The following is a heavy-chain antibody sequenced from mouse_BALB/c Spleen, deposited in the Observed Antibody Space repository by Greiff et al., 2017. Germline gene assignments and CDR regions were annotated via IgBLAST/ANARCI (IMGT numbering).Heavy chain of an antibody. Sequence: EVKLMESGGGLVKPGGSLKLSCAASGFTFSSYAMSWVRQTPEKRLEWVASISSGGSTYYPDSVKGRFTISRDNARNILYLQMSSLRSEDTAMYYCARGPYDYDEAWFAYWGQGTLVTVSA. V-gene: IGHV5-6-5*01. CDR1: GFTFSSYA. CDR2: ISSGGST. D-gene: IGHD2-4*01. CDR3: ARGPYDYDEAWFAY. J-gene: IGHJ3*01.